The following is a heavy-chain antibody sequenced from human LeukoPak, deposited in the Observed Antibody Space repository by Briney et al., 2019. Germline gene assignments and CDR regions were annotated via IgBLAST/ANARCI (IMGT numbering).Heavy chain of an antibody. CDR3: AVNSNSGTYPT. CDR2: IKQDGSEK. D-gene: IGHD3-10*01. CDR1: GFTFSSYW. J-gene: IGHJ5*02. Sequence: GGSLRLSCAASGFTFSSYWMSWVRQAPGKGLEWVANIKQDGSEKTYVDSVKGRFTISRDNAKNSLYMQMNSLRGEDTAVYYCAVNSNSGTYPTWGQGTLVTVS. V-gene: IGHV3-7*01.